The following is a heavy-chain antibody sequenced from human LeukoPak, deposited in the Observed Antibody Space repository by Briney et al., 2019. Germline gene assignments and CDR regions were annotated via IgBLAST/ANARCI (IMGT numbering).Heavy chain of an antibody. CDR1: GFTFSSYW. D-gene: IGHD2-15*01. Sequence: GGSLRLSCAASGFTFSSYWMHWVRQVPGKGLVWVSRINSDGSSTSYADSVKGRFTISRDNAKNTLYLQMNSLRAGDTAVYYCARPDGGGYSSGFYWGQGTLVTVSS. V-gene: IGHV3-74*01. CDR2: INSDGSST. CDR3: ARPDGGGYSSGFY. J-gene: IGHJ1*01.